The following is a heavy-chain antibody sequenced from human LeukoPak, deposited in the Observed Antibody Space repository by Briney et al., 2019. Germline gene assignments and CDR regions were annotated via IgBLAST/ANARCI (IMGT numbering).Heavy chain of an antibody. CDR1: GFTFSSYD. Sequence: GGSLRLPCAASGFTFSSYDMHWVRQATGKGLEWVSAIGTAGDTYYPGSVKGRFTISRENAKNSLYLQMNSLRAEDTAVYYCARGGGYDSSGYYTPLDYWGQGTLVTVSS. CDR3: ARGGGYDSSGYYTPLDY. V-gene: IGHV3-13*01. CDR2: IGTAGDT. J-gene: IGHJ4*02. D-gene: IGHD3-22*01.